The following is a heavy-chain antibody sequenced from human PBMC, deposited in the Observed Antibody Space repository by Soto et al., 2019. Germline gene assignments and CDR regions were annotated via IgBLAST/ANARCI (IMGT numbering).Heavy chain of an antibody. CDR3: ARVVDYHDSSGYPH. J-gene: IGHJ4*02. Sequence: VSCKASGYTFTSYGISWVRQAPGQGLEWMGWISAYNGNTNYAQKLQGRVTMTTDTSTSTAYMELRSLRSEDTAVYYCARVVDYHDSSGYPHRGQGTLVTVSS. CDR1: GYTFTSYG. CDR2: ISAYNGNT. D-gene: IGHD3-22*01. V-gene: IGHV1-18*01.